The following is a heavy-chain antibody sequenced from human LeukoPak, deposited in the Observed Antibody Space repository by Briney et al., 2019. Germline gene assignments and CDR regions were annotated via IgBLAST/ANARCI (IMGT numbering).Heavy chain of an antibody. Sequence: GASVKVSCNASGYTFTSYYMHWVRQAPGQGLEWMGIINPSGGSTSYAQKFQGRVTMTRDTSTSTVYMELSSLRSEDTAVYYCARSGSGWAFDYWGQGTLVTVSS. D-gene: IGHD6-19*01. V-gene: IGHV1-46*01. CDR3: ARSGSGWAFDY. CDR2: INPSGGST. J-gene: IGHJ4*02. CDR1: GYTFTSYY.